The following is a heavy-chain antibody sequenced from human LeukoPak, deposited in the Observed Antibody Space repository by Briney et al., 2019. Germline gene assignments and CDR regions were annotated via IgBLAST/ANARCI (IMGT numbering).Heavy chain of an antibody. J-gene: IGHJ4*02. CDR3: AKDLPNTWSFNS. CDR2: ISHDGRNN. D-gene: IGHD2-8*02. Sequence: GGSLRLSCLASGFTFSSCGMHWVRQAPGKGLDRVAVISHDGRNNCYADSVKGRFTISRDNSKNTLYLQMNSLTPEDTAVYCCAKDLPNTWSFNSGGQGSLVTVSS. CDR1: GFTFSSCG. V-gene: IGHV3-30*18.